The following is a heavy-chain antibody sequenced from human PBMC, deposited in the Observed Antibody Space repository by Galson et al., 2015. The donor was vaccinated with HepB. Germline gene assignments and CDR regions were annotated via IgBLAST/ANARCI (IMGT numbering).Heavy chain of an antibody. D-gene: IGHD6-13*01. Sequence: ETLSLTCAVYGGSFSGSWIRQPPGKGLEWIGEINHSGRTNYNPSLKSRVTISVDTSKNQFSLKLSSVTAADTAVYYCASGYSSSWYELQHWGQGTLVTVSS. J-gene: IGHJ1*01. CDR1: GGSFSG. V-gene: IGHV4-34*01. CDR2: INHSGRT. CDR3: ASGYSSSWYELQH.